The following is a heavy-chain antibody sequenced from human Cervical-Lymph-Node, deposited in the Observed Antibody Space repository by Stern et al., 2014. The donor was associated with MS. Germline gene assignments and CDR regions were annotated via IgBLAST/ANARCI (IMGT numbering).Heavy chain of an antibody. CDR2: INPNSGAT. CDR3: ATGGLTYGSGSYYGMDV. J-gene: IGHJ6*02. V-gene: IGHV1-2*04. D-gene: IGHD3-10*01. Sequence: VQLVESGPEVKKPGASVKVSCQGSGYTFTNYFIHWVRQAPGQGLEWIVWINPNSGATNYALRFEVWVTMTRDMSISTAYMELGRLKSDDTAVYYCATGGLTYGSGSYYGMDVWGQGTTVTVS. CDR1: GYTFTNYF.